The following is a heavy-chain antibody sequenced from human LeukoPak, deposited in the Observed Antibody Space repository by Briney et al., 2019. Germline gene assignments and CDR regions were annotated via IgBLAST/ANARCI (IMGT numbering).Heavy chain of an antibody. CDR3: ARISSSSDY. D-gene: IGHD6-13*01. J-gene: IGHJ4*02. CDR2: MYTSGST. CDR1: GGSISSYY. Sequence: SETLSLTCTVSGGSISSYYWSWIRQPAGKGLDWIGRMYTSGSTKYNPSLKSRVTMSVDTSKNQLSLKLSSVTAADTAVYYCARISSSSDYWGQGTLVTVSS. V-gene: IGHV4-4*07.